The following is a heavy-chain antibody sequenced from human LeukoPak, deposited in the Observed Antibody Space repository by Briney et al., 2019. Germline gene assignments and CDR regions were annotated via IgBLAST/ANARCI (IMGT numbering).Heavy chain of an antibody. J-gene: IGHJ4*02. CDR2: IIPIFGTA. V-gene: IGHV1-69*05. CDR1: GGTFSSYA. D-gene: IGHD3-3*01. Sequence: SVKVSCKASGGTFSSYAISWVRQAPGQGLEWMGRIIPIFGTANYAQKFQGRVTITTYESTSTAYMELSSLRSEDTAVYYCARDRNYDFWSGYYTGLEYWGQGTLVTVSS. CDR3: ARDRNYDFWSGYYTGLEY.